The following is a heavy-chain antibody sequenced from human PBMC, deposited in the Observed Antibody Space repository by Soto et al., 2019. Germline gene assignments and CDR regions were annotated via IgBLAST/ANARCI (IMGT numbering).Heavy chain of an antibody. D-gene: IGHD6-13*01. J-gene: IGHJ2*01. CDR3: AHSRGPYSSRWYPSSACYFDL. CDR1: GFSLSTSGVG. Sequence: QITLKESGPTLVKPPQTLTLTCTFSGFSLSTSGVGVGWIRQPPGKAMEWLALIYWDDDKRYSPSLKSRLTITKDTSKNQGVRTMTNLDPVYTATSYCAHSRGPYSSRWYPSSACYFDLWGRGTLVTVSS. CDR2: IYWDDDK. V-gene: IGHV2-5*02.